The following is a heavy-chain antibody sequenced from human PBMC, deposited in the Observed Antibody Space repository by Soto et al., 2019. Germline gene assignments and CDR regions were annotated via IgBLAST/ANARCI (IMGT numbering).Heavy chain of an antibody. D-gene: IGHD2-2*01. CDR2: INHSGST. CDR3: ARGGYCSSTSCSSFDY. J-gene: IGHJ4*02. V-gene: IGHV4-34*01. CDR1: GGSFSGYY. Sequence: QVQLQQWGAGLLKPSETLSLTCAVYGGSFSGYYWSWIRQPPGKGLEWIGEINHSGSTNDNPSLKSRVTISVDTSTNQFSLKLSAVTAADTAVYYCARGGYCSSTSCSSFDYWGQGTLVTVSS.